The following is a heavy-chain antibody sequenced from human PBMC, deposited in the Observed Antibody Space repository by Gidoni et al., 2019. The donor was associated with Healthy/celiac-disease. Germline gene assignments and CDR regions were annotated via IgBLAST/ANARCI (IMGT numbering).Heavy chain of an antibody. J-gene: IGHJ5*02. V-gene: IGHV4-59*01. D-gene: IGHD3-22*01. Sequence: QVQLQESGPGLVKPSETLSLTCTVSGGPISSYYWSWIRQPPGKGLEWIGYIYYSGSTHYNPSLKSRVTISVDTSKNQFSLKLSSVTAADTAVYYCARAPIFYDSSGYPTLNGFDPWGQGTLVTVSS. CDR2: IYYSGST. CDR1: GGPISSYY. CDR3: ARAPIFYDSSGYPTLNGFDP.